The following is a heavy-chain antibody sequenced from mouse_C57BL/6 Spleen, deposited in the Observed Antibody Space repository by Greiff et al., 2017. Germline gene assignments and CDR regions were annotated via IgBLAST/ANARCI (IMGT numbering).Heavy chain of an antibody. V-gene: IGHV1-55*01. Sequence: QVQLKQPGAELVKPGASVKMSCKASGYTFTSYWITWVKQRPGQGLEWIGDIYPGSGSTNYNEKFKSKATLTVDTSSSTAYMQLSSLTSEDSAVYYCARGGTVVAQGAMDYWGQGTSVTVSS. D-gene: IGHD1-1*01. CDR3: ARGGTVVAQGAMDY. CDR2: IYPGSGST. J-gene: IGHJ4*01. CDR1: GYTFTSYW.